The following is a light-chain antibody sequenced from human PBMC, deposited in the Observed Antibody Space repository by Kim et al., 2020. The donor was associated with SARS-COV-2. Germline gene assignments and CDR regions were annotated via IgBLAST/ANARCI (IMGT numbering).Light chain of an antibody. CDR2: DVN. CDR1: NNDIGSYNL. CDR3: CSYRSDNTKV. Sequence: GQSITISCTGTNNDIGSYNLVSGYQHHPGKAPKLIIFDVNKRPSGVSSHFSGSKSDNTASLIISGLHTEDEADYYCCSYRSDNTKVFGGGTKVTVL. J-gene: IGLJ6*01. V-gene: IGLV2-14*02.